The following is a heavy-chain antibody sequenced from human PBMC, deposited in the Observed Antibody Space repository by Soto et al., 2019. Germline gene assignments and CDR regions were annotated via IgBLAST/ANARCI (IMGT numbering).Heavy chain of an antibody. CDR2: IIPIFGTA. CDR3: ARDGTYYYDSSGYYYFDY. J-gene: IGHJ4*02. V-gene: IGHV1-69*13. Sequence: ASVKVSCKASGGTFSSYAISWVRQAPGQGLEWMGGIIPIFGTANYAQKFQGRVTITADESTSTAYMELSSLRSEDTAVYYCARDGTYYYDSSGYYYFDYWGQGTLVTVSS. D-gene: IGHD3-22*01. CDR1: GGTFSSYA.